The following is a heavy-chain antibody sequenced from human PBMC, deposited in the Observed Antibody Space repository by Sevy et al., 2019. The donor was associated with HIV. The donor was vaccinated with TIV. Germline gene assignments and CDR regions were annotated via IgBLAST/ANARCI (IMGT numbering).Heavy chain of an antibody. J-gene: IGHJ6*02. CDR3: ARDRRAHGLAWLGGMDV. D-gene: IGHD5-12*01. Sequence: SLRLSCVSSGFTFNVYSMNWVRQAPGKALEWVSSIAGTTIYKFYADPVKGRFTISRDDAKNSLYLEMSSLRVDDTDVYYCARDRRAHGLAWLGGMDVWGQGTTVTVSS. CDR2: IAGTTIYK. CDR1: GFTFNVYS. V-gene: IGHV3-21*01.